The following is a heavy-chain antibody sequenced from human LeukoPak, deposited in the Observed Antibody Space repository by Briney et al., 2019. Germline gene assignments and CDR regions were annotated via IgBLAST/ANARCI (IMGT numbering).Heavy chain of an antibody. Sequence: SVKVSCKASGGTFSSYAISWVRQAPGQGLEWMGGIIPIFGTANYAQRFQGRVTITADESTSTAYMELSSLGSEDTAVYYCARERTNWGSSHIGYWGQGTLVTVSS. J-gene: IGHJ4*02. D-gene: IGHD7-27*01. CDR1: GGTFSSYA. CDR2: IIPIFGTA. V-gene: IGHV1-69*01. CDR3: ARERTNWGSSHIGY.